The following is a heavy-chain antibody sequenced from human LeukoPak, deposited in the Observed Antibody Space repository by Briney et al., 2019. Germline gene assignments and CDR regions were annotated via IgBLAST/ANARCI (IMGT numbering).Heavy chain of an antibody. J-gene: IGHJ4*02. Sequence: GGSLRLSCAVSGFTFSSYWMHWVRQAPGKGLVWVSRINTDGSTTNYADSVKGRFTISRDNAKNTLYMQMNSLRAEDTATCYCATWNDKGYWGQGTLVTVSS. D-gene: IGHD1-1*01. CDR3: ATWNDKGY. CDR2: INTDGSTT. CDR1: GFTFSSYW. V-gene: IGHV3-74*01.